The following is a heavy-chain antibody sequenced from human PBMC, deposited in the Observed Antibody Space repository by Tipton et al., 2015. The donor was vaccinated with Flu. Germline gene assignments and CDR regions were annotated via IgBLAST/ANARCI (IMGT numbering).Heavy chain of an antibody. CDR1: GYSFTTYW. CDR2: MYPADSDT. Sequence: VQLVQSRAEVKKPGESLNISCKASGYSFTTYWIGWVRQTPGKGLEWMGMMYPADSDTRYSPSFEGQVTFSGDNSINTAYLHRNTLRASDTAVYYCVRPQTQYSSSWYFDVWGRGTLVTVSS. V-gene: IGHV5-51*03. J-gene: IGHJ2*01. D-gene: IGHD2-2*01. CDR3: VRPQTQYSSSWYFDV.